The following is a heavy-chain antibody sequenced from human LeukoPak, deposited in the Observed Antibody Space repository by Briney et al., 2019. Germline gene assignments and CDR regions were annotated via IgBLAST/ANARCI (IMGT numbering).Heavy chain of an antibody. CDR1: GYSISSAYY. D-gene: IGHD3-9*01. Sequence: SETLSLTCSVSGYSISSAYYWGWIRQPPGKGLEWIGNINYSGLTYYNPSVKSRVTLSVDVSKNRFSLHLTSVTAADTALYFCARTHFDSLGWFDPWGQGIQVIVSS. V-gene: IGHV4-38-2*01. CDR3: ARTHFDSLGWFDP. CDR2: INYSGLT. J-gene: IGHJ5*02.